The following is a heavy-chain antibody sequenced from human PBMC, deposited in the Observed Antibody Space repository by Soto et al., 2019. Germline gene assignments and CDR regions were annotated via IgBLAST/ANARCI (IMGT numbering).Heavy chain of an antibody. CDR1: GFAFSDYF. CDR3: TSGPTPYPGNY. CDR2: ISSSSSTV. V-gene: IGHV3-11*01. D-gene: IGHD2-15*01. J-gene: IGHJ4*02. Sequence: QVQLVESGGGLVKPGGSLRLSCAASGFAFSDYFMSWMRQTPGKGLEWIPFISSSSSTVSYADPVKGRFTITRYNAKNSLYLQIKSLGAEDTEVYSCTSGPTPYPGNYWGQGTLVTVSS.